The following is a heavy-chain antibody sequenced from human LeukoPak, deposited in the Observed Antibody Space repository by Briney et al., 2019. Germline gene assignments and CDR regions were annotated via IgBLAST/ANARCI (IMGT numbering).Heavy chain of an antibody. CDR2: ISYDGSNK. Sequence: PGGSLRLSCAASGFTFSSYAMHWVRQAPGKGLEWVAVISYDGSNKYYADSVKGRFTISRDNSKNTLYLQMNSLRAEDTAVYYCARDQWFGELEDYYYGMDVWGQGTTVTVSS. V-gene: IGHV3-30-3*01. D-gene: IGHD3-10*01. CDR3: ARDQWFGELEDYYYGMDV. CDR1: GFTFSSYA. J-gene: IGHJ6*02.